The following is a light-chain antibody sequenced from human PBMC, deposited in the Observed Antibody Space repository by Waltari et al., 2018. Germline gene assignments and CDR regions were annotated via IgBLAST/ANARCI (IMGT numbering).Light chain of an antibody. V-gene: IGLV2-14*03. CDR1: RSDIGRYNY. J-gene: IGLJ1*01. Sequence: QSALTQPASVSGSPGQSITISCTGTRSDIGRYNYVSWYQQHPGKALKLIIYDVNNRPSGISDRFSGSKSANTASLTISGLQVEDEADYFCSSYTSTTTPFVFGSGTKVTVL. CDR2: DVN. CDR3: SSYTSTTTPFV.